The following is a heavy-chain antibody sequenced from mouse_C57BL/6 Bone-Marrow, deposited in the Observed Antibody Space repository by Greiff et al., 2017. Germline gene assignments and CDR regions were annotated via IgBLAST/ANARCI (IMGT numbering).Heavy chain of an antibody. J-gene: IGHJ4*01. CDR3: ARATMVTTDYAMDY. CDR1: GYTFTSYW. V-gene: IGHV1-69*01. Sequence: VHLVESGAELVMPGASVKLSCKASGYTFTSYWMHWVKQRPGQGLEWIGEIDPSDSYTNYNQKFKGKSTLTVDNSSSTAYMQLSSLTSEDSAVYYCARATMVTTDYAMDYWGQGTSVTVSS. D-gene: IGHD2-2*01. CDR2: IDPSDSYT.